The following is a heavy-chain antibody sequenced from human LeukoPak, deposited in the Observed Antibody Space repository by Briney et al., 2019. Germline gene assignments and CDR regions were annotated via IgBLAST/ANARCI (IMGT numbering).Heavy chain of an antibody. V-gene: IGHV3-74*01. CDR2: INTDGSIT. CDR3: GSSSTTCCDY. CDR1: GISFRSNW. J-gene: IGHJ4*02. Sequence: SGGSLRLSCVASGISFRSNWMHWVRQAPGKGLVWVSRINTDGSITNYADSVKGRFTISRDNAKNTLYLQMNSLRADDTAVYYCGSSSTTCCDYWGQGALVTVSS. D-gene: IGHD2-2*01.